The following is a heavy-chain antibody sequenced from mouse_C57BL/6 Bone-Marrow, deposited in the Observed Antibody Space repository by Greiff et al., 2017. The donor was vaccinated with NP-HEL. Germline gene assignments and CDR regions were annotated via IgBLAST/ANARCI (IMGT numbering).Heavy chain of an antibody. CDR1: GYTFTSYW. J-gene: IGHJ3*01. D-gene: IGHD2-3*01. V-gene: IGHV1-74*01. CDR3: CRTPDGAY. Sequence: QVYVKQPGAELVKPGASVKVSCKASGYTFTSYWMHWVKQRPGQGLEWIGGIHPSDSDTNYNQKFKGKATLTVDKSSSTAYLQLSSLTSEDSAVYYYCRTPDGAYGGQGPLVTVSA. CDR2: IHPSDSDT.